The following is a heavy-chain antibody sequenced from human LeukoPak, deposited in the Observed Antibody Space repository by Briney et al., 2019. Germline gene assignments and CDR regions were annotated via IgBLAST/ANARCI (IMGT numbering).Heavy chain of an antibody. D-gene: IGHD6-13*01. CDR3: AKDGSSSWYGTYDS. V-gene: IGHV3-23*01. Sequence: PRRSLRLSCAASGFTFSNYAMSWVRQAPGKGLEWIASISGSGGSTFYADSVKGRFTISRDNSRNTLYLQMNSLRVEDTAVYYCAKDGSSSWYGTYDSRGQGTLVTVSS. CDR1: GFTFSNYA. J-gene: IGHJ4*02. CDR2: ISGSGGST.